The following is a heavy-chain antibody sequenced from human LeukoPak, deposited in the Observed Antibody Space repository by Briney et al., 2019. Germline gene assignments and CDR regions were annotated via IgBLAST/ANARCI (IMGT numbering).Heavy chain of an antibody. D-gene: IGHD3-10*01. CDR3: ARDPGSYYTYYYYGMDV. CDR2: INPNSGGT. Sequence: ASVKVSCKASGYTFTGYYMHWVRQAPGQGLEWMGWINPNSGGTNYAQKSQGRVTMTRDTSISTAYMELSRLRSDDTAVYYCARDPGSYYTYYYYGMDVWGQGTTVTVSS. J-gene: IGHJ6*02. V-gene: IGHV1-2*02. CDR1: GYTFTGYY.